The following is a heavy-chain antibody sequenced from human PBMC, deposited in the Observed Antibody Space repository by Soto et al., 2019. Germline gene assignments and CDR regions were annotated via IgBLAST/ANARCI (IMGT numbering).Heavy chain of an antibody. CDR2: LTPSSGST. V-gene: IGHV1-46*04. CDR1: GYSFTRYY. D-gene: IGHD4-17*01. J-gene: IGHJ6*02. CDR3: ARARVYGAQYSYGMDV. Sequence: QVQLVQSGAEVKKPGASVKVSCKASGYSFTRYYMHWVRQAPGHGLEWMGILTPSSGSTNYAQKLQGRATMTRDMSTNTVYMEMSSLRSEDTAVYSCARARVYGAQYSYGMDVWGQGTTVTVSS.